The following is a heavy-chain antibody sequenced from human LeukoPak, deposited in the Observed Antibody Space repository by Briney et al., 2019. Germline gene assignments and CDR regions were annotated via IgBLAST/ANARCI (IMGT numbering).Heavy chain of an antibody. J-gene: IGHJ4*02. CDR2: IYSGGGT. CDR1: GFTVSSNY. Sequence: GGSLRLSCAASGFTVSSNYMSWVRQTPGKGLEWVSLIYSGGGTYYADSVKGRFTVSRDNSKNTLYLQMNSLRVEDTAVYYCARESTSGYYFSFDYWGQGTLVTVSS. CDR3: ARESTSGYYFSFDY. V-gene: IGHV3-53*01. D-gene: IGHD3-22*01.